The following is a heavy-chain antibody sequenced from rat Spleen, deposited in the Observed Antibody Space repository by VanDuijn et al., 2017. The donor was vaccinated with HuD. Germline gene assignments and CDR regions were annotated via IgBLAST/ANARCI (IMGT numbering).Heavy chain of an antibody. CDR2: INTDSSRT. CDR1: GFTFSSYV. V-gene: IGHV5-43*01. CDR3: VREGWERNFDY. Sequence: EVQLVESGGGLVQPGSSLKVSCVASGFTFSSYVMHWFRQAPENGIEWLAYINTDSSRTHYAETVKGRFTISRDNAKNTVDMQRSSLRSEDTSMYYGVREGWERNFDYWGKGVMVTGSS. J-gene: IGHJ2*01. D-gene: IGHD5-1*01.